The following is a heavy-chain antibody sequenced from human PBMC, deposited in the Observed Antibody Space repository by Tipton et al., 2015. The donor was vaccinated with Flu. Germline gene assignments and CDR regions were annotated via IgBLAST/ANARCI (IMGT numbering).Heavy chain of an antibody. D-gene: IGHD2-15*01. J-gene: IGHJ4*02. CDR3: AGDQQIRWFLS. Sequence: TLSLTCAVSGYSISSGYYWGWIRQPPGKGLEWIGSFDHSGNTYYNPSLQSRATISVDTSKNQFSLRVNSVTAADTAVYYCAGDQQIRWFLSWGQGTRVTVSS. CDR2: FDHSGNT. V-gene: IGHV4-38-2*02. CDR1: GYSISSGYY.